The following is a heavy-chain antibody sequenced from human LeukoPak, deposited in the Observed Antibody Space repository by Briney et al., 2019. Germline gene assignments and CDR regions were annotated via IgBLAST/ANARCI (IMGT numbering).Heavy chain of an antibody. CDR2: INSDGSNT. Sequence: GGSLRLSCAASGFTFNRFWMHWVRQVPGKGLEWVSRINSDGSNTTYADSVRGRLTTSRDNAKDTVYLQMNSLRPDDTAVYYCTRDYGMAGSTNAFDIWGQGTMVTVSS. J-gene: IGHJ3*02. D-gene: IGHD5-24*01. CDR1: GFTFNRFW. CDR3: TRDYGMAGSTNAFDI. V-gene: IGHV3-74*03.